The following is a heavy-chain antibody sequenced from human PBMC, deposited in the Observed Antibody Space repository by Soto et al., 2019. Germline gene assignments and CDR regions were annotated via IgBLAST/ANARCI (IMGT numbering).Heavy chain of an antibody. CDR2: IRSNTAIT. V-gene: IGHV3-23*01. CDR3: TKDRVPDGIYSFDY. Sequence: GGSLRLSCVASGFSFNPYVMAWVRQAPGKGLEWVSAIRSNTAITHYPDSMRGRFTISRVNSENTIFLQMHSLRVEDAAVYYCTKDRVPDGIYSFDYWGQGALVTVSS. J-gene: IGHJ4*02. CDR1: GFSFNPYV. D-gene: IGHD2-15*01.